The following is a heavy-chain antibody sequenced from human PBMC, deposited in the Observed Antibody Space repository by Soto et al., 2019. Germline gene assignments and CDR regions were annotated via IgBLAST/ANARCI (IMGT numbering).Heavy chain of an antibody. J-gene: IGHJ6*02. CDR1: GFTFSDYY. CDR3: ARDRRGSYSSSWLYYYGMDV. CDR2: ISSSGSTI. Sequence: GGSLRLFCAASGFTFSDYYMSWIRQAPGKGLEWVSYISSSGSTIYYADSVKGRFTISRDNAKNSLYLQMNSLRAEDTAVYYCARDRRGSYSSSWLYYYGMDVWGQGTTVTVSS. D-gene: IGHD6-13*01. V-gene: IGHV3-11*01.